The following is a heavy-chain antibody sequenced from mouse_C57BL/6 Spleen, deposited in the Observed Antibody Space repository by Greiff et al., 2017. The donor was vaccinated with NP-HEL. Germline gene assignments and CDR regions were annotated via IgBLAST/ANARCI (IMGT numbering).Heavy chain of an antibody. Sequence: VKLQESGAELVKPGASVQLSCKASGYTFTEYTIHWVKQRSGQGLEWIGWFYPGSGSIKYNEKFKDKATLTADKSSSTVYMELSRLTSEDSAVFFCARHEDHYSNPWFAYWGQGTLVTVSA. V-gene: IGHV1-62-2*01. CDR1: GYTFTEYT. J-gene: IGHJ3*01. CDR3: ARHEDHYSNPWFAY. CDR2: FYPGSGSI. D-gene: IGHD2-5*01.